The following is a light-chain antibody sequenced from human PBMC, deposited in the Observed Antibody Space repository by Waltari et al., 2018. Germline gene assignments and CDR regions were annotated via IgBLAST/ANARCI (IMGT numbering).Light chain of an antibody. V-gene: IGKV1-5*03. CDR1: QSISSW. Sequence: DIQMTQSPSTLSASVGDRVTITCRASQSISSWLAWYQQKPGKAPKLLIYKASSLESGVPSRFSGSGSGTEFTLTFSSLQPDDFATYYCQQYNTQYTFGQGTKLEIK. CDR2: KAS. CDR3: QQYNTQYT. J-gene: IGKJ2*01.